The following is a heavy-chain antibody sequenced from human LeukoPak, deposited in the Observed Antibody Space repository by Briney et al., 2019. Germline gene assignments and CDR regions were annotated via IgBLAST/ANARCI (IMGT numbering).Heavy chain of an antibody. CDR1: GFTFRNYV. CDR3: ARGSSRPPNAFDI. Sequence: GGSLRLSCAASGFTFRNYVIHWVRQAPGKGLEWVAVTSSDLNVKLYADSVKGRFTISRDNAKNSLYLQMNSLRAEDTAVYYCARGSSRPPNAFDIWGQGTMVTVSS. D-gene: IGHD6-6*01. J-gene: IGHJ3*02. V-gene: IGHV3-30-3*01. CDR2: TSSDLNVK.